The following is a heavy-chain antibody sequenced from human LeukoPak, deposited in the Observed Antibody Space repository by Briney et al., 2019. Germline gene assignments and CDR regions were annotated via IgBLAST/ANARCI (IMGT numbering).Heavy chain of an antibody. V-gene: IGHV3-21*01. CDR1: GFTFSTYS. D-gene: IGHD7-27*01. J-gene: IGHJ3*02. CDR3: ARREWGPNNTPWPLDI. CDR2: ISSTSSDI. Sequence: GGSLRLSCAASGFTFSTYSMNWVRQAPGKGLEWVSVISSTSSDIYYADSVKGRFTISRDNAKNSLFLQLSSLRAEDTAVYYCARREWGPNNTPWPLDIWGQGTMVTVSS.